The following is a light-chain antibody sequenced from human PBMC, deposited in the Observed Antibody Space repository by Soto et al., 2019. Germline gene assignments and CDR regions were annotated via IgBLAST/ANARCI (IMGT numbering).Light chain of an antibody. CDR1: QSLSSN. Sequence: EIVMTQSPATLSVSPGERATLSCRASQSLSSNLAWYQQKPGQAPRLLIYGASTRATGIPARFSGSGSGTDFTLTISRVEPEDFAVYYCQQYGSSPVTFGGGTKVDIK. CDR2: GAS. V-gene: IGKV3-15*01. CDR3: QQYGSSPVT. J-gene: IGKJ4*01.